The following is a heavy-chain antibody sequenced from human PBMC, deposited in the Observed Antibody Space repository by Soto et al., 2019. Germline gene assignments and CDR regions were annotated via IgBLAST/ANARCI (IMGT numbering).Heavy chain of an antibody. D-gene: IGHD5-18*01. CDR2: IYYSGIS. CDR3: ARNGYADGMDV. V-gene: IGHV4-31*03. CDR1: GGSNIRSGFY. J-gene: IGHJ6*02. Sequence: SLCLECPLFGGSNIRSGFYWSWIREHPGKGLEWRGYIYYSGISYYNPSLKSRVSISLDTSRNQFSMTLNSVTAADTAVYYCARNGYADGMDVWGQGAKVTVSS.